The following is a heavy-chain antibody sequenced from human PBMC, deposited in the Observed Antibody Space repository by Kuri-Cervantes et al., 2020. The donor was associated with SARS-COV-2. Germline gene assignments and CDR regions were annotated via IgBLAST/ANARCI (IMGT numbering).Heavy chain of an antibody. V-gene: IGHV3-30*18. J-gene: IGHJ4*02. CDR1: GFTVSSNY. D-gene: IGHD7-27*01. CDR3: AKDSRNWGVLDY. Sequence: GGSLRLSCAASGFTVSSNYMSWVRQAPGKGLEWVAVISYDGSNKYYADSVKGRFTISRDNSKNTLYLQMNSLRAEDTSVYYCAKDSRNWGVLDYWGQGTLVTVSS. CDR2: ISYDGSNK.